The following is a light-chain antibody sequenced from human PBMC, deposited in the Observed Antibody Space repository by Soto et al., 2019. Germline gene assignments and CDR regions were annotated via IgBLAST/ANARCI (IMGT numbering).Light chain of an antibody. CDR3: CSYAGTEV. Sequence: QSALTQPASVSGSPGQSITISCTGTSSDVGSYNLVSWYQQHPGKAPKLMIYEGSKRPSGVSNRFSGSKSGNTASPTISGLQAEDEADYYCCSYAGTEVFGGGTKLTVL. CDR1: SSDVGSYNL. V-gene: IGLV2-23*01. CDR2: EGS. J-gene: IGLJ3*02.